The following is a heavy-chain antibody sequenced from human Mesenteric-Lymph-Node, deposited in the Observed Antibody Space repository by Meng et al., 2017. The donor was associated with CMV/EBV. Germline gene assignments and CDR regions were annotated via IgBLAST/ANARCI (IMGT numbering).Heavy chain of an antibody. CDR1: GGSVSSGSYY. CDR3: ARDPSPDGMDV. CDR2: IRYDGSNK. V-gene: IGHV3-30*02. Sequence: GGSLRLSCTVSGGSVSSGSYYWSWIRQPPGKGLEWVAFIRYDGSNKYYADSVKGRFTISRDNSKNTLYLQMNSLRAEDTAVYYCARDPSPDGMDVWGQGTTVTVSS. D-gene: IGHD1-14*01. J-gene: IGHJ6*02.